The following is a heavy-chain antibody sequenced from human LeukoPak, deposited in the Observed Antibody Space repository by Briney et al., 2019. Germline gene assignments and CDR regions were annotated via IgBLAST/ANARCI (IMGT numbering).Heavy chain of an antibody. Sequence: GGSLRLSCAASGFTFDDYGMHWVRQAPGKGLEWVAVISYDGNTQYYTDSVKGRFTISRDNSKNTLYLQMNSLTAEDTAMYYCAKETSTWYFDYWGQGTLVTVSS. CDR1: GFTFDDYG. D-gene: IGHD6-13*01. CDR3: AKETSTWYFDY. CDR2: ISYDGNTQ. V-gene: IGHV3-30*18. J-gene: IGHJ4*02.